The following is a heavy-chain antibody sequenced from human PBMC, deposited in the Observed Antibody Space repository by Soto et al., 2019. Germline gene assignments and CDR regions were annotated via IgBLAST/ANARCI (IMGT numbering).Heavy chain of an antibody. D-gene: IGHD3-3*02. CDR3: ARAEGISYYFDY. CDR2: IYYSGST. V-gene: IGHV4-31*03. J-gene: IGHJ4*02. CDR1: GGSVSSGNSY. Sequence: PSETLSLTCTVSGGSVSSGNSYWTWIRQPPGKGLEWIGYIYYSGSTYYNPSLKGRVTISVDTSKNQFSLKLSSVTAADTAVYYCARAEGISYYFDYWGQGTLVTVSS.